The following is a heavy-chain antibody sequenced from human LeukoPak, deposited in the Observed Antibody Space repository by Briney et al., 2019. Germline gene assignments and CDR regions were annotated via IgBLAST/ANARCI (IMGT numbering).Heavy chain of an antibody. V-gene: IGHV3-21*01. D-gene: IGHD2-15*01. CDR1: GFTFSSYS. Sequence: PGGSLRLSCAASGFTFSSYSMNWVRQAPGKGLEWVSSISSSSSYIYYADSVKGRFTISRDNAKNSLYLQMNSLRAEDTAVYYCARVRTLGGQKCFQHWGRAPWSPSPQ. CDR2: ISSSSSYI. J-gene: IGHJ1*01. CDR3: ARVRTLGGQKCFQH.